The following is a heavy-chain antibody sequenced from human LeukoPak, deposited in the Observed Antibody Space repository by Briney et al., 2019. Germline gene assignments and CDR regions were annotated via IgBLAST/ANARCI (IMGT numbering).Heavy chain of an antibody. D-gene: IGHD3-3*01. V-gene: IGHV3-33*03. CDR3: AKDHYWSIDY. Sequence: GGSLRLSCAASGFTFSSYGMHWVRQAPGKGLEWVAVIWYDGSNKYYADSAKGRFTISRDIAKNTLYLQMNSLRAEDTSVYYCAKDHYWSIDYWGRGTLVTVSS. CDR2: IWYDGSNK. CDR1: GFTFSSYG. J-gene: IGHJ4*02.